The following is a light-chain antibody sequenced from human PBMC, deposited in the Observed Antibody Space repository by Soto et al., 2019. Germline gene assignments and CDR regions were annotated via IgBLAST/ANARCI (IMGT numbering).Light chain of an antibody. J-gene: IGKJ5*01. CDR2: GAS. CDR1: QTLSRSW. Sequence: VLPQSPGTLSFSPGERSTLSCRATQTLSRSWLAWYQHKAGQAPRLLVSGASRRATGIPDKFSGGGAGTDFTLTISRLEPEDSALYYCQQYDRPPITFGQGTRLEIK. CDR3: QQYDRPPIT. V-gene: IGKV3-20*01.